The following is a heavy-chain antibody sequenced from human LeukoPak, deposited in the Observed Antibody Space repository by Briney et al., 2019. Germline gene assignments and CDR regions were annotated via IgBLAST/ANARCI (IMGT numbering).Heavy chain of an antibody. J-gene: IGHJ6*03. Sequence: PSETLSLTCTVSGGSFTPYYWSWIRQPPGKGLEWIGHISYSGSTNYNPSLKSRVTVSIDTSKNQVSLKLSSVTAADTAVYYCARDSSAYGDYYYYYMDVWGEGTTVTVSS. CDR3: ARDSSAYGDYYYYYMDV. V-gene: IGHV4-59*12. D-gene: IGHD4-17*01. CDR2: ISYSGST. CDR1: GGSFTPYY.